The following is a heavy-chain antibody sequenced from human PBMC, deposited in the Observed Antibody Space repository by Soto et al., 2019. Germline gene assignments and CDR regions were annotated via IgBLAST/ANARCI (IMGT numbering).Heavy chain of an antibody. J-gene: IGHJ6*02. Sequence: GGSLRLSCAASGFTFSSYSMNWVRQAPGKGLEWVSYISSSSSTIYYADSVKGRFTISRDNAKNSLYLQMNSLRAEDTAVYYCARDLYYYDSSGYYYPLDYYYGMDVWGQGTTVTVSS. CDR3: ARDLYYYDSSGYYYPLDYYYGMDV. D-gene: IGHD3-22*01. CDR1: GFTFSSYS. V-gene: IGHV3-48*01. CDR2: ISSSSSTI.